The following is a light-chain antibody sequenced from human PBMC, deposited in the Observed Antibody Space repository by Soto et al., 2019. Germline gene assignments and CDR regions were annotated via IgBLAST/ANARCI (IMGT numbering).Light chain of an antibody. CDR2: EVS. J-gene: IGLJ2*01. CDR3: TSYTTTSSLVL. Sequence: QSALTQPASVSGSPGQSITISCTGTSSDIGGYNYVSWYQQFPGKAPKLMIYEVSNQPSGVSNRFSGSKSGNTASLTISGLEAEDEADYYCTSYTTTSSLVLFGGGTKLTVL. V-gene: IGLV2-14*01. CDR1: SSDIGGYNY.